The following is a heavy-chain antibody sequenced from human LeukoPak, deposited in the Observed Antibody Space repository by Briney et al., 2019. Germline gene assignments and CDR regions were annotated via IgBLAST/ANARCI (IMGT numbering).Heavy chain of an antibody. CDR3: ATIRRGSIYEYFDF. Sequence: SGTLSLTCTVSGASMSTLYWSWLRQPPGKGLEWVGYLLDSWRTKDNPSLQSRVTLSADTSKNQFSLRLTSVTAADTAVYYCATIRRGSIYEYFDFWGQGILVTVSS. D-gene: IGHD5-18*01. CDR1: GASMSTLY. J-gene: IGHJ4*02. CDR2: LLDSWRT. V-gene: IGHV4-59*11.